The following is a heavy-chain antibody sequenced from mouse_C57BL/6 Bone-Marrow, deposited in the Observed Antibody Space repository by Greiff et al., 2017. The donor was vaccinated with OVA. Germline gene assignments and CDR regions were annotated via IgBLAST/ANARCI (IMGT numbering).Heavy chain of an antibody. V-gene: IGHV1-55*01. CDR3: ARGLTYGSSPYWYFDV. CDR2: IYPGSGST. D-gene: IGHD1-1*01. J-gene: IGHJ1*03. CDR1: GYTFTSYW. Sequence: QVQLQQPGAELVKPGASVKMSCKASGYTFTSYWITWVKQRPGQGLEWIGDIYPGSGSTNYNEKFKSKATLTVDTSSSTAYMQLSSLTSEDSAVYYCARGLTYGSSPYWYFDVWGTGTTVTVSS.